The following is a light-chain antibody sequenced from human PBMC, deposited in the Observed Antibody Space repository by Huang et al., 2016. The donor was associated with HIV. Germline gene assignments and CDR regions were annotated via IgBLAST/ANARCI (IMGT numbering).Light chain of an antibody. Sequence: DIQMTQSPSTLSVSVGDRVIITCRASQSIGSWLAWYQQKPGKAPKLLIYKASTLEGGVPSRFSGSGSGTEFTLTISSLQPDDFATYYCQQYNSYSGTFGPGTKVEIK. J-gene: IGKJ1*01. CDR3: QQYNSYSGT. V-gene: IGKV1-5*03. CDR2: KAS. CDR1: QSIGSW.